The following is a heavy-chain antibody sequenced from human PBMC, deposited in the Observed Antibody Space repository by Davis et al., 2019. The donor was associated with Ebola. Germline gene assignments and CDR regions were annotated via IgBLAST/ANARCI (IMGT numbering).Heavy chain of an antibody. CDR2: INPSGGST. CDR1: GYTFTSYY. D-gene: IGHD1-7*01. Sequence: ASVKVSCKASGYTFTSYYMHWVRQAPGQGLEWMGIINPSGGSTSYAQKFQGRVTMTRDTSISTAYMELSRLRSDDTAVYYCARDFNWNYGFDWFDPWGQGTLVTVSS. CDR3: ARDFNWNYGFDWFDP. V-gene: IGHV1-46*01. J-gene: IGHJ5*02.